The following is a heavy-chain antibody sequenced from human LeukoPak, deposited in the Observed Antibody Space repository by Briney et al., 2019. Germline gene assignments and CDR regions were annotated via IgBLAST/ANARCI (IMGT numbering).Heavy chain of an antibody. V-gene: IGHV4-39*01. J-gene: IGHJ3*02. CDR3: ARPDYGGISYAFDI. CDR2: IYYSGST. D-gene: IGHD4-23*01. Sequence: SETLSLTCTVSGGSISSSRYYWGWIRQPPGKGLEWIGSIYYSGSTYYNPSLKSRVTISVDTSKNQFSLKLSSVTAADTAVYYCARPDYGGISYAFDIWGQGTMVTVSS. CDR1: GGSISSSRYY.